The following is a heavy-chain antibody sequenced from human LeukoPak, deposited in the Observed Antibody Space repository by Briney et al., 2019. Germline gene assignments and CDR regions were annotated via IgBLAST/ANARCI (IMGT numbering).Heavy chain of an antibody. D-gene: IGHD3-10*01. CDR1: GGSISSYY. J-gene: IGHJ4*02. V-gene: IGHV4-59*12. CDR3: AREPRITMVRGVIIGYFDY. CDR2: IYYTGST. Sequence: SETLSLTCTVSGGSISSYYWSWIRQPPGKGLEWIGYIYYTGSTNYNPSLKSRGTISVDTSKNQFSLKLSSVTAADTAVYYCAREPRITMVRGVIIGYFDYWGQGTLVTVSS.